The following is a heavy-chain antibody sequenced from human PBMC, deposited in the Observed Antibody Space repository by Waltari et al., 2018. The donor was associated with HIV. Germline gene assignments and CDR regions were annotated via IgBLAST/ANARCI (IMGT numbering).Heavy chain of an antibody. CDR1: GCAVSRVR. V-gene: IGHV3-7*01. J-gene: IGHJ4*02. Sequence: EVQLVESGGDVVQPGGCLRLSCAAYGCAVSRVRLCWVRQAPGKGLEWVANIKYEGTEKFYMDSVEGRFTISRDDAKNSLYLQMNSLRAEDTAIYYCARVAEAGFDYWGQGALVTVSS. D-gene: IGHD6-13*01. CDR3: ARVAEAGFDY. CDR2: IKYEGTEK.